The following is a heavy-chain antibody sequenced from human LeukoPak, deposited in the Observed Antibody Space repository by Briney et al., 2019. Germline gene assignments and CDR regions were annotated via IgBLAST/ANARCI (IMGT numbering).Heavy chain of an antibody. Sequence: SETLSLTCTVSGGSIRSHYWSWIRQPPGKGLEWIVNSHYSGSTNYNPSLKSRLTISVDSSKNQFSLKLRSVTAADTAVYYCARRRWELRIPRGYYFDYWGQGTLVTVSS. CDR2: SHYSGST. J-gene: IGHJ4*02. D-gene: IGHD1-26*01. CDR3: ARRRWELRIPRGYYFDY. V-gene: IGHV4-59*11. CDR1: GGSIRSHY.